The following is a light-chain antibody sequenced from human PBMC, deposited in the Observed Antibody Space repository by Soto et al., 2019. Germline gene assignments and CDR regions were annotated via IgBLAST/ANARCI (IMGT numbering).Light chain of an antibody. V-gene: IGKV3-11*01. J-gene: IGKJ2*01. CDR3: QQRSNWPHT. Sequence: EIVLTQSPVTLSLSPGDRATLSCRASQSVNNNLAWYQQKPGQAPRLLIYDASNRANGIPARFSGSGSETDFTLTISSLEPEDFAVYYCQQRSNWPHTFGQGTQLEIK. CDR1: QSVNNN. CDR2: DAS.